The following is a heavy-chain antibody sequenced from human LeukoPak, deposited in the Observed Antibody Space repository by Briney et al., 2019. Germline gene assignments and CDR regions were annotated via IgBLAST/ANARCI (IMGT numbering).Heavy chain of an antibody. J-gene: IGHJ4*02. CDR1: GGSISSYY. CDR2: IYYSGST. CDR3: ARTSITIFGVVTHFDY. D-gene: IGHD3-3*01. Sequence: SETLSLTCTVSGGSISSYYWSWIRRPPGKGLEWIGYIYYSGSTNYNPSLKSRVTISVDTSKNQFSLKLSSVTAADTAVYYCARTSITIFGVVTHFDYWGQGTLVTVSS. V-gene: IGHV4-59*01.